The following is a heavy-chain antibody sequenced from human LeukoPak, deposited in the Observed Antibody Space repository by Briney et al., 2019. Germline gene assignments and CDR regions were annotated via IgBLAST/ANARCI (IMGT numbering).Heavy chain of an antibody. J-gene: IGHJ4*02. CDR3: ARESNYDYVWGSYRRTLDY. Sequence: SETLSLTCAVYGGSFSGYYWSWIRQPPGKGLEWIGEINHRGSTNYNPSLKSRVTISVDTSKNQFSLKLSSVTAADTAVYYCARESNYDYVWGSYRRTLDYWGQGTLVTVSS. D-gene: IGHD3-16*02. CDR1: GGSFSGYY. V-gene: IGHV4-34*01. CDR2: INHRGST.